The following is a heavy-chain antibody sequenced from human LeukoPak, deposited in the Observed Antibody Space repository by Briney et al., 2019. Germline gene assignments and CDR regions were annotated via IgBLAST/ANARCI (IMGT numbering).Heavy chain of an antibody. CDR1: GGSISSSSYY. V-gene: IGHV4-39*07. J-gene: IGHJ5*02. Sequence: SETLSLTCTVSGGSISSSSYYWGWIRQPPGKGLEWIGSIYYSGSTYHNPSLKSRVTISVDTSKNQFSLKLSSVTAADTAVYYCAREIVATISGWFDPWGQGTLVTVSS. D-gene: IGHD5-12*01. CDR2: IYYSGST. CDR3: AREIVATISGWFDP.